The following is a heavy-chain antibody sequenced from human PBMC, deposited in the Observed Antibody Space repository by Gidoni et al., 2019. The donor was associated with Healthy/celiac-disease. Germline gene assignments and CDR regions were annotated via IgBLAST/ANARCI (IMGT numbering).Heavy chain of an antibody. J-gene: IGHJ5*02. Sequence: QMQLVQSGPEVKKPGTSVKVSCKASGFTFPSSAVQWVRQARGQRLEWIGWIVVGSGNTNYAQKFQERVTITRDMSTSTAYMELSSLRSEDTAVYYCAAGVPGYGDPTYMWFDPWGQGTLVTVSS. V-gene: IGHV1-58*01. CDR3: AAGVPGYGDPTYMWFDP. CDR1: GFTFPSSA. D-gene: IGHD4-17*01. CDR2: IVVGSGNT.